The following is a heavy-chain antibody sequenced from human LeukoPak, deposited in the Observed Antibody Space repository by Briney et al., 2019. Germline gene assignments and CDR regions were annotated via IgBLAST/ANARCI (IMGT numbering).Heavy chain of an antibody. CDR2: ICTSGST. V-gene: IGHV4-4*07. CDR1: GGSISSYY. Sequence: SETLSLTCTVSGGSISSYYWSWIRQPAGKGLEWIGRICTSGSTNYNPSLKSRVTMSVDTSKNQFSLKLSSVTAADTAVYYCARSGITFGGVIVYFDYWGQGTLVTVSS. D-gene: IGHD3-16*02. CDR3: ARSGITFGGVIVYFDY. J-gene: IGHJ4*02.